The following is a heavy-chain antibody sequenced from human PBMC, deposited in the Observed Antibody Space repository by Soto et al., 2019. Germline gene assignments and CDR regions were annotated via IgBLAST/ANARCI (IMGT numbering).Heavy chain of an antibody. Sequence: SVKVSCKASGGTFSTSAIIWVRQAPGQGPEWMGGIIPLFRTANYAQRFQGRVTISADDSTNTVYMELSRLTSEDTAMYYCARPHSSGWYYFDFWGQGTQVTVSS. J-gene: IGHJ4*02. CDR2: IIPLFRTA. CDR1: GGTFSTSA. CDR3: ARPHSSGWYYFDF. D-gene: IGHD6-19*01. V-gene: IGHV1-69*13.